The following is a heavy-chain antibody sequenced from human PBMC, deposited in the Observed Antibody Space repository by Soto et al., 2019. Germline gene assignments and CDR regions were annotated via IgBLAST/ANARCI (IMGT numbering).Heavy chain of an antibody. CDR3: ARRMVYATHYYYYGMDV. D-gene: IGHD2-8*01. CDR2: ISAYNGNT. CDR1: GYTFTSYG. V-gene: IGHV1-18*01. Sequence: ASVKVSCKASGYTFTSYGISWVRQAPGQGLEWMGWISAYNGNTNYAQKLQGRVTMTTDTSTSTAYMELRSLRSDNTAVYYCARRMVYATHYYYYGMDVWGQLTTVTVSS. J-gene: IGHJ6*02.